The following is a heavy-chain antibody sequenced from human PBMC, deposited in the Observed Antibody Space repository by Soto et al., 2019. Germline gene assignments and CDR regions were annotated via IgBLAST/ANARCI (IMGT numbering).Heavy chain of an antibody. CDR1: GFTVSRSG. J-gene: IGHJ4*02. CDR3: AKSPPAVAGYFDY. Sequence: QVQLVESGGGVVQPGRSLRLSCAASGFTVSRSGMHRVRQAPGKGLEWVAVTSFDGSSGYYADSVRGRFTISRDNSNNTLYLQMNSLRAEDTAVYYCAKSPPAVAGYFDYWGQGTLVTVSS. CDR2: TSFDGSSG. V-gene: IGHV3-30*18. D-gene: IGHD6-19*01.